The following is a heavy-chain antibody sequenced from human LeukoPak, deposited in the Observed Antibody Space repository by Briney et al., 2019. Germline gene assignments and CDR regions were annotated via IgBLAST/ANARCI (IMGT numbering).Heavy chain of an antibody. D-gene: IGHD3-22*01. V-gene: IGHV1-69*05. J-gene: IGHJ3*02. Sequence: GASVKVSCKASGGTFISYAISWVRQAPGQGLEWMGGIIPIFGTANYAQKFQGRVTITTDESTSTAYMELSSLRSEDTAVYYCARAYDSSGYYQADAFDIWGQGTMVTVSS. CDR2: IIPIFGTA. CDR1: GGTFISYA. CDR3: ARAYDSSGYYQADAFDI.